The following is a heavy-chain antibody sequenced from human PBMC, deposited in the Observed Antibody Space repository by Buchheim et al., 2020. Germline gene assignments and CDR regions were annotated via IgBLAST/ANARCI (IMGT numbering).Heavy chain of an antibody. CDR1: GGSLSSSYW. V-gene: IGHV4-4*02. CDR3: KGAEGSEY. J-gene: IGHJ4*02. CDR2: IPSSGSA. D-gene: IGHD1-14*01. Sequence: QVQLQESGPGLVKPSGTLSLTCGVSGGSLSSSYWWSWVRQSPGKGLEWVGVIPSSGSANYNPSLDRVVTISHNTANNHVFLKLSSVTAADTAVYYCKGAEGSEYWGQGSL.